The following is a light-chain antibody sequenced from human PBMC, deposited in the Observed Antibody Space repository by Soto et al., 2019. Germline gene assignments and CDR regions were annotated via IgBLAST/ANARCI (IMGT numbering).Light chain of an antibody. J-gene: IGKJ2*01. V-gene: IGKV3-15*01. CDR3: QQGHNWPLT. CDR1: QSISSE. CDR2: GAS. Sequence: EIVMTQSPATLSVSPGERATLSCRASQSISSELAWYQQKPGQPPRLLIYGASTRATGVPARFTGSGSGSDFTLTISGLQSEDSAVYYCQQGHNWPLTFGQGTRLEI.